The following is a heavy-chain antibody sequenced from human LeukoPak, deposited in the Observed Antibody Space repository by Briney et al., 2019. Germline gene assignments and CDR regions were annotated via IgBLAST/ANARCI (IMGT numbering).Heavy chain of an antibody. J-gene: IGHJ3*02. CDR3: ASGTEVGIDHAFDI. D-gene: IGHD3/OR15-3a*01. CDR1: GGSISRGGYY. CDR2: IYYSGST. Sequence: PSQTLPLTCTVSGGSISRGGYYWGWIRQHPGKGLEWIGCIYYSGSTNYNPSLKSRVTMSVDTSKNQFSLKLNSVTAADTAVYYCASGTEVGIDHAFDIWGQGTMVTVSS. V-gene: IGHV4-61*08.